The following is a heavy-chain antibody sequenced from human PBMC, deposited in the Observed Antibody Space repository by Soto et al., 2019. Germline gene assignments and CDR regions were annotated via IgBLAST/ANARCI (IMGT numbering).Heavy chain of an antibody. J-gene: IGHJ4*02. V-gene: IGHV4-34*01. Sequence: QVQLQQWGAGLLKPSETLSLTCAVSGGSFSGYYWTWIRQPPGTGLEWIGEINHSGSTNYNPSLKSRVTISVDTTKIHFSLKLTSVTAADTAVYYCARDKITGLFDYWGQGTLVTVSS. CDR3: ARDKITGLFDY. CDR2: INHSGST. D-gene: IGHD2-8*02. CDR1: GGSFSGYY.